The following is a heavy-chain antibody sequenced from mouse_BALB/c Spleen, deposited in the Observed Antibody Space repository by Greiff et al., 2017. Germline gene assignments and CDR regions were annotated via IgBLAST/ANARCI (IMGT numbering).Heavy chain of an antibody. CDR3: ARIGLLSGTSMDY. J-gene: IGHJ4*01. Sequence: EVQLVESGAELVKPGASVKLSCTASGFNIKDTYMHWVKQRPEQGLEWIGRIDPANGNTKYDPKFQGKATITADTSSNTAYLQLSSLTSEDTAVYYCARIGLLSGTSMDYWGQGTSVTVSS. D-gene: IGHD4-1*01. CDR2: IDPANGNT. CDR1: GFNIKDTY. V-gene: IGHV14-3*02.